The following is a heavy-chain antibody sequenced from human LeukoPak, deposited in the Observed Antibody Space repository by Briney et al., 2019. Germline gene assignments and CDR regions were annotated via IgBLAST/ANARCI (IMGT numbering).Heavy chain of an antibody. CDR3: TRGTMAVNP. Sequence: SGGSLRLSCAASGFTFNTCWMHWVRQAPGKGLVWVSRINTDGSITSYVDSVKGRFTISRDNTKNTLYLQMNSLRDEDTAVYYCTRGTMAVNPWGQRTLVTVSS. J-gene: IGHJ5*02. V-gene: IGHV3-74*01. CDR1: GFTFNTCW. CDR2: INTDGSIT. D-gene: IGHD1-1*01.